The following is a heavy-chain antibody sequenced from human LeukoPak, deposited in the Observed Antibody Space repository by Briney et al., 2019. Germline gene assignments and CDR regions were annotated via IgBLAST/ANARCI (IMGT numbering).Heavy chain of an antibody. CDR2: INHSGST. D-gene: IGHD2-2*01. J-gene: IGHJ4*02. CDR3: ARSSPGSRGRNFDY. Sequence: PSETLSLTCAVYGGSFSGYYWSWIRQPPGKGLEWIGEINHSGSTNYNPSLKSRVTISVDTSKNQFSLKLSSVTAADTAVYYCARSSPGSRGRNFDYWGQGTLVTVSS. V-gene: IGHV4-34*01. CDR1: GGSFSGYY.